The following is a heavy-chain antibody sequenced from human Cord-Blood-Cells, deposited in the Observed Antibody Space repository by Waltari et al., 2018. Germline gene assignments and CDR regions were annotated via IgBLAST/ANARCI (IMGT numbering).Heavy chain of an antibody. CDR1: GFTFCSYA. Sequence: QVQLVESGGGVVQPGRSLSLPCAASGFTFCSYAMHCVRQAPGKGLEWVAVISYDGSNKYYADSVKGRFTISRDNSKNTLYLQMNSLRAEDTAVYYCARGGDYGSGSYSNFDYWGQGTLVTVSS. CDR3: ARGGDYGSGSYSNFDY. CDR2: ISYDGSNK. J-gene: IGHJ4*02. D-gene: IGHD3-10*01. V-gene: IGHV3-30*04.